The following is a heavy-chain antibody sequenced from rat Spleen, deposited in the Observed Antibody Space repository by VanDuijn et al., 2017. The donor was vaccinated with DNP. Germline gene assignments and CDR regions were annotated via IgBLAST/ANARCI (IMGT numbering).Heavy chain of an antibody. CDR2: ISYCGST. CDR1: GYSITSNY. J-gene: IGHJ2*01. Sequence: EVQLQESGPGLVKPSLSLSLTCSVTGYSITSNYWAWIRKFPGNKMEWMGYISYCGSTDFNQSPKSRISITRDTSQNQFFLQLNSVTTGDTATYYCARSVYYYSGYIPFDYWGQGVMVTVSS. V-gene: IGHV3-1*01. D-gene: IGHD1-2*01. CDR3: ARSVYYYSGYIPFDY.